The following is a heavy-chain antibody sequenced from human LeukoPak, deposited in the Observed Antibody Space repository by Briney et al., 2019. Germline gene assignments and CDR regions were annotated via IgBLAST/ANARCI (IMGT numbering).Heavy chain of an antibody. CDR3: ANAPPDYGGSLSYYFDS. CDR1: GYSISSGYY. V-gene: IGHV4-38-2*02. J-gene: IGHJ4*02. CDR2: IYHSGST. D-gene: IGHD4-23*01. Sequence: SETLFLTCTVSGYSISSGYYWGWIRRPPGKGLEWIGSIYHSGSTYYNPSLKSRVTISVDTSKNQFSLKLSSVTAADTAVYYCANAPPDYGGSLSYYFDSWGQGTLVTVSS.